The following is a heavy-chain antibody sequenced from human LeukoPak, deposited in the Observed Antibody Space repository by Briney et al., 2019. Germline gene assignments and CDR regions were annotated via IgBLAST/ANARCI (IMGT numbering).Heavy chain of an antibody. J-gene: IGHJ3*02. CDR2: INPNSGGT. Sequence: ASVKVSCKASGYTFTGYYMHWVRQAPGQGLEWMGWINPNSGGTNYAQKFQGRVTMTRDTSISTAYMELSRLRSDDTAVYYCAREVYGDYGQGDAFDIWGQGTMVTVSS. V-gene: IGHV1-2*02. CDR1: GYTFTGYY. D-gene: IGHD4-17*01. CDR3: AREVYGDYGQGDAFDI.